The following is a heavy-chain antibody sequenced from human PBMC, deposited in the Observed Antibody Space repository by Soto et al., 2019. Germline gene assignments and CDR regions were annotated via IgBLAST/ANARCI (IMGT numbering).Heavy chain of an antibody. J-gene: IGHJ4*02. CDR3: ATDDGVPTAMRG. D-gene: IGHD2-2*01. CDR2: ISPSSSAK. Sequence: GGSLRLSCTASGFTFSSYSMNWVRQAPGKGLEWVSYISPSSSAKYYADSVKGRFTISRDNAKNSLYLQMNSLRAEDTAVYFCATDDGVPTAMRGWGQGTLVTVSS. CDR1: GFTFSSYS. V-gene: IGHV3-48*01.